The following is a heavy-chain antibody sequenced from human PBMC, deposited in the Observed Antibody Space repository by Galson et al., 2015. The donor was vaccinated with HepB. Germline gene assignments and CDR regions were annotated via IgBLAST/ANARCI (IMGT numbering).Heavy chain of an antibody. CDR3: ARAPAGRGYNFYYFDY. CDR2: ISGSSNTI. V-gene: IGHV3-48*02. Sequence: LRLSCAASGFTFSAYSINWVRQAPGKGLEWISYISGSSNTIYYADSVKGRFTISRDNAKNTLYLQLNSLRDDDTAVYYCARAPAGRGYNFYYFDYWGQGTLVTVSS. CDR1: GFTFSAYS. J-gene: IGHJ4*02. D-gene: IGHD5-18*01.